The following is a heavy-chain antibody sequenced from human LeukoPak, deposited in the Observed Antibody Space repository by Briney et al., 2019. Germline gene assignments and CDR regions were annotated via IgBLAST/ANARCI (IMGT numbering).Heavy chain of an antibody. Sequence: PSETLSLTCTVSGYSISSGSYWGWIRQPPGKGLEWIGTIYHSGITYYNPSLKSRVTISVDTSKNQFSLKLTSVTAADTAVYYCARAISGSSWDYYYYYMDVWGKGTTVTVSS. CDR3: ARAISGSSWDYYYYYMDV. V-gene: IGHV4-38-2*02. J-gene: IGHJ6*03. D-gene: IGHD6-13*01. CDR2: IYHSGIT. CDR1: GYSISSGSY.